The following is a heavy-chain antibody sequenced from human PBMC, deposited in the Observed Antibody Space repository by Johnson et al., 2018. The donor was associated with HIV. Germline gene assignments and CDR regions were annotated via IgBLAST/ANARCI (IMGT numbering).Heavy chain of an antibody. D-gene: IGHD2-2*01. CDR1: GLSFSSYG. CDR3: AASWYGVSRPNAFDI. V-gene: IGHV3-33*01. CDR2: IWSDGSNK. J-gene: IGHJ3*02. Sequence: QVQLVESGGGLVQPGRSLRLSCAASGLSFSSYGMEWVRQAPGKGLEWVAVIWSDGSNKHYADSVKGRFTISRDNSKNTLYLQMNSLRAEDSAVYYCAASWYGVSRPNAFDIWGQGTMVTVSS.